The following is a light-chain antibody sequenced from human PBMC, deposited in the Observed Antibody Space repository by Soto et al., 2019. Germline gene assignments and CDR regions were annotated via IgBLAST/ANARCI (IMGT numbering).Light chain of an antibody. J-gene: IGKJ3*01. CDR2: GAS. Sequence: EIVLTQSPGTLSLSPGERATLSCRASQSVSSSYLSWYQHKPGQATRLLIYGASTRATGIPDRFSGSGSGTDFTLTISRLEPDDFAVYFCQQFGSPFTFGPGTKVDLK. V-gene: IGKV3-20*01. CDR3: QQFGSPFT. CDR1: QSVSSSY.